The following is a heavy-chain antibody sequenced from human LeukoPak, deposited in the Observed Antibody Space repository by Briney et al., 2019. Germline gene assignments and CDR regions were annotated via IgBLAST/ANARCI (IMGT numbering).Heavy chain of an antibody. V-gene: IGHV1-69*05. CDR2: IIPIFGTA. D-gene: IGHD3-16*02. CDR3: ASLADAGGWGLSDDY. Sequence: SVKVSCKASGGTFSSYAISWVRQAPGQGLEWMGRIIPIFGTANYAQKFQGRVTITTDESTSTAYMELSSLRSEDTAVYYCASLADAGGWGLSDDYWGQGTLVTVSS. J-gene: IGHJ4*02. CDR1: GGTFSSYA.